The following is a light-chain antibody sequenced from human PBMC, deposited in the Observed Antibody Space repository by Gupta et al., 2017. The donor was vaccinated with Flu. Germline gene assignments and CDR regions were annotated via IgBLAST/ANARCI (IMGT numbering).Light chain of an antibody. J-gene: IGKJ2*03. CDR2: ATS. V-gene: IGKV1-39*01. CDR1: HNIDDIY. Sequence: DIQMTQSPSSLSASVGDTVTITCRASHNIDDIYLDWYQMKPGRGPKVLIYATSSLQSGVPSRFSGSGSGTDFTLTISSLQPEDFATYYCQQSHSYPYRLGQGTKLEI. CDR3: QQSHSYPYR.